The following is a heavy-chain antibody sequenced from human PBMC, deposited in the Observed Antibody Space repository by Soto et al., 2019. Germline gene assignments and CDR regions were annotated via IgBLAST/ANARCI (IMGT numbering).Heavy chain of an antibody. J-gene: IGHJ4*02. CDR2: IYHSGST. CDR3: ARAGGWHGGVDY. V-gene: IGHV4-4*02. D-gene: IGHD6-19*01. CDR1: SGSISSSNW. Sequence: PSETLSLTCAVSSGSISSSNWWSWVRQPPGKGLEWIGEIYHSGSTNYNPSLKSRVTISVDKSKNQFSLKLSSVTAADTAVYYCARAGGWHGGVDYWGQGTLVTVSS.